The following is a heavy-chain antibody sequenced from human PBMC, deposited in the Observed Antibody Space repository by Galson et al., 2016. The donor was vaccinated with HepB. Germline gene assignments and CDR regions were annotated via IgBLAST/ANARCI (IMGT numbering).Heavy chain of an antibody. V-gene: IGHV3-53*01. Sequence: SLRLSCAASGFKVSNNYMNWVRQAPGKGLEWVSVIYSGGATYYADSVKGRFTISRDTSKNTLYLQLTNLRAEDTALYYCASDIVVAPAALAPDNGFDIWGQGTMVTFSS. CDR3: ASDIVVAPAALAPDNGFDI. CDR1: GFKVSNNY. J-gene: IGHJ3*02. CDR2: IYSGGAT. D-gene: IGHD2-2*01.